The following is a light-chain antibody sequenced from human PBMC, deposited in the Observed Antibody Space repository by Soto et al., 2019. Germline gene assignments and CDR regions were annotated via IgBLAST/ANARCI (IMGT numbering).Light chain of an antibody. CDR3: SSYASSGTYV. V-gene: IGLV2-14*01. J-gene: IGLJ1*01. CDR1: SSDAGGYNY. CDR2: DVS. Sequence: QSALTHPAPVSASPGQSITISCTVTSSDAGGYNYVSWYQQHPGKASKLMIYDVSNRPSGVSNRFSGSKSANTDSLTISGLLAEDEADYYCSSYASSGTYVFGTGTKVTVL.